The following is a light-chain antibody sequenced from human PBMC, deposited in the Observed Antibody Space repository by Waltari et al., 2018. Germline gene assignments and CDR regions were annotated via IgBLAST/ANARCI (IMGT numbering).Light chain of an antibody. CDR1: NSDVGNYKL. CDR2: EVI. V-gene: IGLV2-23*02. J-gene: IGLJ1*01. CDR3: CSYAGSGTYV. Sequence: QSALTQPASVSGTPGQSITISCPGTNSDVGNYKLVSWYQHHPGEAPKLMICEVIKRPSGVSNRFSGSKSGNTASRTIAGLQAEDDADYYCCSYAGSGTYVFGTGTKVTVL.